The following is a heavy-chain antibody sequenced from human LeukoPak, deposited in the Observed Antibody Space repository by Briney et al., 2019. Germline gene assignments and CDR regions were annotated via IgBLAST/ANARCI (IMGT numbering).Heavy chain of an antibody. CDR3: ARGKVLRYFDWLSIPYYYYGMDV. J-gene: IGHJ6*02. Sequence: PSETLFLTCTVSGGSISSSSYYWGWIRQPPGKGLECIGSIYYSGSTNYNPSLKSRVTISVDTSKNQFSLKLSSVTAADTAVYYCARGKVLRYFDWLSIPYYYYGMDVWGQGTTVTVSS. D-gene: IGHD3-9*01. V-gene: IGHV4-39*07. CDR2: IYYSGST. CDR1: GGSISSSSYY.